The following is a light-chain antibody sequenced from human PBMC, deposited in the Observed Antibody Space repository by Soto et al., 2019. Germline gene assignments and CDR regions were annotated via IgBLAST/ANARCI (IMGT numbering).Light chain of an antibody. V-gene: IGLV1-40*01. J-gene: IGLJ2*01. Sequence: QSVLTQTPSVSGAPGQKITMSCTGSSSNIGAGYDVHWYQQVPGAAPRLLIYADNNRPSGVPDRFSASKSGTSASLAITGLQGEDEANYYCKSYDTSLSGAIFGAGTKLTVL. CDR3: KSYDTSLSGAI. CDR1: SSNIGAGYD. CDR2: ADN.